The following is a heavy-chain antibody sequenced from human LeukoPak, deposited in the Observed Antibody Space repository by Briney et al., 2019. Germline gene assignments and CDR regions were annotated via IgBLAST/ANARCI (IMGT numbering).Heavy chain of an antibody. CDR3: ARAGSGRVTMVRGVPLDI. V-gene: IGHV3-66*03. CDR1: GFTVSSNY. D-gene: IGHD3-10*01. J-gene: IGHJ3*02. CDR2: IYSCGST. Sequence: GGSLRLSCAASGFTVSSNYMSWVRQAPGKGLEWVSVIYSCGSTYYADSVKGRFTISRDNSKNTLYLQMNSLRAEDTAVYYCARAGSGRVTMVRGVPLDIWGQGTMVTVSS.